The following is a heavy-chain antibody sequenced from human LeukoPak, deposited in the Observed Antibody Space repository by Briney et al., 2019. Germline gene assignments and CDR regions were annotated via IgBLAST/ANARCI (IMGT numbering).Heavy chain of an antibody. J-gene: IGHJ4*02. V-gene: IGHV4-34*01. D-gene: IGHD3-16*01. CDR2: INHSGST. Sequence: SGTLSLTCAVYGGSFSASYWSWIRXPPGQGLEWIGEINHSGSTNYNPSLKSRVTISLDTSKNQFSLKLSSVTAADTAVYYCATVGFSDYWGQGTLVTVSS. CDR1: GGSFSASY. CDR3: ATVGFSDY.